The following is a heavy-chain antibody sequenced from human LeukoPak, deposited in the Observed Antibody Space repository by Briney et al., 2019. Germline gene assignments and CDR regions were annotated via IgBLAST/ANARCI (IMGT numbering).Heavy chain of an antibody. CDR2: MNPNSDNT. V-gene: IGHV1-8*01. D-gene: IGHD6-13*01. J-gene: IGHJ6*02. Sequence: GASVNVSFKASGYSFTSYDINWVRQATGQGLEWMGWMNPNSDNTGYAHKFQGRVTMTRNTSRSTAYMELSSLGSDDTAVYYCARARTPLIEAAGTHYYYGMDVWGQGTTVTVSS. CDR3: ARARTPLIEAAGTHYYYGMDV. CDR1: GYSFTSYD.